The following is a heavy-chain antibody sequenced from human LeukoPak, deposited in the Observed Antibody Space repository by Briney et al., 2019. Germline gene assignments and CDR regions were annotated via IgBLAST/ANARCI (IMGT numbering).Heavy chain of an antibody. CDR2: ISGSSSYI. CDR1: EFTFSSYT. J-gene: IGHJ4*02. D-gene: IGHD3-16*01. V-gene: IGHV3-21*01. Sequence: GSLRLSCAASEFTFSSYTMNWVRQAPGKGLEWVSSISGSSSYIYYADSVKGRFTISRDNAKKSLYLQMNSLRAEDTAVYCCSSDWGNFDYWGQGTLVSVSS. CDR3: SSDWGNFDY.